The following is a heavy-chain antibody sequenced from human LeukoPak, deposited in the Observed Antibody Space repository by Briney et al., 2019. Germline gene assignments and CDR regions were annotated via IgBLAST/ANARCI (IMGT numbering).Heavy chain of an antibody. Sequence: SETLSRTCTVSGDSMSNYYWGWIRQPAEKGLEWIGRLRTTGSTNYNPSLKGRVTMSLDTSKKQFSLKLISVTAADTAVYYCAKAKRVAPFDYWGQGTLVTVSS. J-gene: IGHJ4*02. CDR3: AKAKRVAPFDY. V-gene: IGHV4-4*07. D-gene: IGHD3-3*01. CDR1: GDSMSNYY. CDR2: LRTTGST.